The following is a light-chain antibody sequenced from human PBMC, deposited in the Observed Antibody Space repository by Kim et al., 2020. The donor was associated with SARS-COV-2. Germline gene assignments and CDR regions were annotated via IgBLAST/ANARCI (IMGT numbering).Light chain of an antibody. J-gene: IGLJ1*01. CDR1: SSDVGSYDL. Sequence: QSALTQPASVSGSPGQSITISCTGTSSDVGSYDLVSWYQHHPGKAPKLMIYEVSKRPSGVSNRFSGSKSGNTASLTISGLQAEDEADYYCCSYAGSSTYVFVTGTKVTVL. CDR2: EVS. V-gene: IGLV2-23*02. CDR3: CSYAGSSTYV.